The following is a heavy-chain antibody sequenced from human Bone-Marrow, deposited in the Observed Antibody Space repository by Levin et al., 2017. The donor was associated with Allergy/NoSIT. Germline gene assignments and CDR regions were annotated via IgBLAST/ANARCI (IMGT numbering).Heavy chain of an antibody. D-gene: IGHD2-15*01. CDR1: GFTFSSYE. CDR2: ISSSGSTI. Sequence: GGSLRLSCAASGFTFSSYEMNWVRQAPGKGLEWVSYISSSGSTIYYADSVKGRFTISRDNAKNSLYLQMNSLRAEDTAVYYCARAERVVVAATDYYYYYGMDVWGQGTTVTVSS. J-gene: IGHJ6*02. V-gene: IGHV3-48*03. CDR3: ARAERVVVAATDYYYYYGMDV.